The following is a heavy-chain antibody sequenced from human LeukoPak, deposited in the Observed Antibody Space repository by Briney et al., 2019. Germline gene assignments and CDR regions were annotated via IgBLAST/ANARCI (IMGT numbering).Heavy chain of an antibody. D-gene: IGHD4-23*01. Sequence: PGESLKISCKGSGYSFTSYWIGWVRQMPGKGLEWMGIIYPGDSDTRYSPSFQGQVTISADKSISTAYLQWSSLKASDTAMYYCAREHDYGGNGHAFDIWGQGTMVTVSS. J-gene: IGHJ3*02. V-gene: IGHV5-51*01. CDR2: IYPGDSDT. CDR3: AREHDYGGNGHAFDI. CDR1: GYSFTSYW.